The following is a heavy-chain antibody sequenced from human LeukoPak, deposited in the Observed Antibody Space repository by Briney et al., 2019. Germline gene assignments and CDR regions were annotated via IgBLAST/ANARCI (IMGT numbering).Heavy chain of an antibody. J-gene: IGHJ6*02. CDR2: NGSTA. CDR1: GFTFSNYW. D-gene: IGHD2-15*01. V-gene: IGHV3-74*01. CDR3: TRDQSTISTATYALDV. Sequence: QAGGSLRLSCAASGFTFSNYWMHWVRQVPGKGLVWVSRNGSTARYADSVQGRFTISRDNAKNTLYLQMNSLRAEDTAVYYCTRDQSTISTATYALDVWGQGTAVIVAS.